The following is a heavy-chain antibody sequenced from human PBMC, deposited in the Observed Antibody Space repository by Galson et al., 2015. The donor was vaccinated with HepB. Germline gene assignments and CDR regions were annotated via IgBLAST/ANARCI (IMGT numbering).Heavy chain of an antibody. D-gene: IGHD4-11*01. CDR1: GGTFSSYA. Sequence: SVKVSCKASGGTFSSYAISWVRQAPGQGLEWMGGIIPIFGTANCAQKFQGRVTITADESTSTAYMELSSLRSEDTAVYYCAREDPATVTMERSYYYYYGMDVWGQGTTVTVSS. J-gene: IGHJ6*02. V-gene: IGHV1-69*13. CDR2: IIPIFGTA. CDR3: AREDPATVTMERSYYYYYGMDV.